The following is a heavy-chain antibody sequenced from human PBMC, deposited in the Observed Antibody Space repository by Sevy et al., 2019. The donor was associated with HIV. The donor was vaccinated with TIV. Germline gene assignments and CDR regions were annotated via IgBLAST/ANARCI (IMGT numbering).Heavy chain of an antibody. CDR3: ARDLPPSATTVAHFDF. CDR2: ISSSGSRI. D-gene: IGHD4-17*01. CDR1: RFSFSNYE. J-gene: IGHJ4*02. V-gene: IGHV3-48*03. Sequence: GGSLRLSCAASRFSFSNYEMNWVRQAPGKGLEWISYISSSGSRIYYADSVRGRFIISRDNAKNSLYLQMSSLRAEDTAVYYCARDLPPSATTVAHFDFWGQGTLVTVSS.